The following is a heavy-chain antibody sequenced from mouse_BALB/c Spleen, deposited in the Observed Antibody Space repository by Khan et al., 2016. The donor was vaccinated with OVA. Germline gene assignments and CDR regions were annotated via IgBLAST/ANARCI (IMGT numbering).Heavy chain of an antibody. Sequence: QIQLVQPGAELAKPGASVKMSCKASGYTFTTYWMHWVKQRPGQGLEWIGYIDPSTGYTEYNQKFKDKATLTTDKSSSTAYMQLSSLTSEDSAVYYGARRGRYDIFAYWGQGTLVTVSA. V-gene: IGHV1-7*01. CDR3: ARRGRYDIFAY. CDR1: GYTFTTYW. D-gene: IGHD2-3*01. J-gene: IGHJ3*01. CDR2: IDPSTGYT.